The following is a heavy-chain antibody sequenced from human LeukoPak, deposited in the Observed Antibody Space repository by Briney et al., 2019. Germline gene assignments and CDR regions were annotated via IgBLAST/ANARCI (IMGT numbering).Heavy chain of an antibody. J-gene: IGHJ4*02. Sequence: SVKVSCKASGGTFSSYAITWVRQAPGQGLEWMGGIIPLFGTANYAQKFQGRVTITADESTSTAYMELSSLRSEDTAVYYCARGEGREDIVVVPAAMFDYWGQGTLVTVSS. CDR3: ARGEGREDIVVVPAAMFDY. CDR2: IIPLFGTA. V-gene: IGHV1-69*01. D-gene: IGHD2-2*01. CDR1: GGTFSSYA.